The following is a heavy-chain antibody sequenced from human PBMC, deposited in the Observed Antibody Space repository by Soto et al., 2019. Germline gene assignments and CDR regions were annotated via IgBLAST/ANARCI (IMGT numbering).Heavy chain of an antibody. Sequence: PSATLSLTCAVSGYSISSSNWWGWIRQPPGKGLEWIGYIYYSGTTYYNPSLKSRLTMSVDTSKNQFSLRLNPVTAVDTAVYYCTITRGDPQLHGLDYWAQGTLVTVS. CDR1: GYSISSSNW. V-gene: IGHV4-28*01. CDR3: TITRGDPQLHGLDY. CDR2: IYYSGTT. D-gene: IGHD6-6*01. J-gene: IGHJ4*02.